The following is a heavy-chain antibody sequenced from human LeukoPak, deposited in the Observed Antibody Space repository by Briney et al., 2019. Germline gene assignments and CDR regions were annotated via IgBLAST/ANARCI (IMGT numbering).Heavy chain of an antibody. CDR3: ARATRRIRAGYTDY. J-gene: IGHJ4*02. V-gene: IGHV1-2*02. Sequence: ASVKVSCKASGYTFNGYYMHWVRQAPGQGLEGMGGINPNSGGTNYAQKFQGRVTMTRDTSISTAYMELSRLRSDDTAVCYCARATRRIRAGYTDYWGQGTLVTVSS. CDR2: INPNSGGT. D-gene: IGHD5-24*01. CDR1: GYTFNGYY.